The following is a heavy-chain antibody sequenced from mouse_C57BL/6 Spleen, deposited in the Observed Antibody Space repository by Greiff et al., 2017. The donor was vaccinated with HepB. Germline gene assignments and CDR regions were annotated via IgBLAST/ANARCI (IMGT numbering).Heavy chain of an antibody. CDR3: ADYGSSLSYAMDY. Sequence: VQLQESGPELVKPGASVKISCKASGYTFTDYYINWVKQRPGQGLEWIGWIFPGSGSTYYNEKFKGKATLTVDKSSSTAYMLLSSLTSEDSAVYFCADYGSSLSYAMDYWGQGTSVTVSS. D-gene: IGHD1-1*01. J-gene: IGHJ4*01. CDR2: IFPGSGST. V-gene: IGHV1-75*01. CDR1: GYTFTDYY.